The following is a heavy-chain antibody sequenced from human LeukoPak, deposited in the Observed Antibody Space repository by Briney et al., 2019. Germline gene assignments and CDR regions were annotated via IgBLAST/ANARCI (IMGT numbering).Heavy chain of an antibody. CDR3: ASHTRAGYSSSWTDNWFEP. D-gene: IGHD6-13*01. Sequence: ASVKVSCKASGGTFSSYAISWVRQAPGQGLEWMGRIIPILGIANYAQKFQGRVTITADKSTSTAYMELSSLRSEATAVYYCASHTRAGYSSSWTDNWFEPWGQGTLVTVSS. CDR1: GGTFSSYA. CDR2: IIPILGIA. V-gene: IGHV1-69*04. J-gene: IGHJ5*02.